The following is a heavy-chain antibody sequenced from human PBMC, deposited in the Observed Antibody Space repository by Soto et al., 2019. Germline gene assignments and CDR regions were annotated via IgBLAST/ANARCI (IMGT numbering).Heavy chain of an antibody. CDR1: GFTFSSYG. Sequence: GGSLRLSCAASGFTFSSYGMHWVRQAPGKGLEWVSAISGSGGSTYYADSVKGRFTISRDNSKNTLYLQMNSLRAEDTAVYYCAKESRIAVAVIDYWGQGTLVTVSS. CDR3: AKESRIAVAVIDY. CDR2: ISGSGGST. V-gene: IGHV3-23*01. D-gene: IGHD6-19*01. J-gene: IGHJ4*02.